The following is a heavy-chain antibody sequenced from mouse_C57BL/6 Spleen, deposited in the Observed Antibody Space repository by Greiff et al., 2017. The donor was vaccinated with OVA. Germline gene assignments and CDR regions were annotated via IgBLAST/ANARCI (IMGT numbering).Heavy chain of an antibody. CDR2: IYPGDGDT. Sequence: QVQLKQSGPELVKPGASVKISCKASGYAFSSSWMNWVKQRPGKGLEWIGRIYPGDGDTNYNGKFKGKATLTADKSSSTAYMQLSSLTSEDSAVYFCARRGGSNYYFDYWGQGTTLTVSS. CDR1: GYAFSSSW. CDR3: ARRGGSNYYFDY. D-gene: IGHD2-5*01. V-gene: IGHV1-82*01. J-gene: IGHJ2*01.